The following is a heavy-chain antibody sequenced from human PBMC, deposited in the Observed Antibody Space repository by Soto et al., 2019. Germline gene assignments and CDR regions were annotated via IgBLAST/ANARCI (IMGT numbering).Heavy chain of an antibody. CDR1: GDSVSSNSAG. Sequence: QVQLQQSSPGLVKPSQALSLTCDISGDSVSSNSAGWNWIRQTPSRGLEWLGRTYYKSKWYYTYAASVKSRITVSPDTSKNQFSLQLTSVTLEDTAVYYCARGSWDDVSGHYYMDVWDKGTTVTVSS. V-gene: IGHV6-1*01. CDR3: ARGSWDDVSGHYYMDV. J-gene: IGHJ6*03. CDR2: TYYKSKWYY. D-gene: IGHD1-1*01.